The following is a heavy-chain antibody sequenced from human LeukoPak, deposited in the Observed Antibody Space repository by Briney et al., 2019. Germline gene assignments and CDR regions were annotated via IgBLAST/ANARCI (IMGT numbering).Heavy chain of an antibody. Sequence: KPGGSLRLSCAASGFSFSNYEMNWVRQAPGKGLEWVSSISSSSSYIYYADSVKGRFTISRDNAKNSLYLQMNSLRAEDTAVYYCARASSAFCGGDCYPPTYFDYWGQGTLVTVSS. CDR3: ARASSAFCGGDCYPPTYFDY. D-gene: IGHD2-21*01. J-gene: IGHJ4*02. CDR1: GFSFSNYE. V-gene: IGHV3-21*01. CDR2: ISSSSSYI.